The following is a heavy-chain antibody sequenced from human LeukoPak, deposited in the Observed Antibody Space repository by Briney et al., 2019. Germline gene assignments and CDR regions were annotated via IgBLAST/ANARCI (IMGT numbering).Heavy chain of an antibody. CDR3: ARGRFYYDFWSGYYM. CDR2: IYYSGST. J-gene: IGHJ4*02. V-gene: IGHV4-59*13. Sequence: SETLSLTCTISGDSISSYYWSWIRQPLGKGLEWIGHIYYSGSTNYNPSLKSRVNISVDTSKNQFSLNLTSVTAADTAVYYCARGRFYYDFWSGYYMWGQGTLVTVSS. CDR1: GDSISSYY. D-gene: IGHD3-3*01.